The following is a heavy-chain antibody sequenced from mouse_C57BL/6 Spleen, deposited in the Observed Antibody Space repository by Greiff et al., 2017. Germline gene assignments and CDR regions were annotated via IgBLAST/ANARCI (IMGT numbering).Heavy chain of an antibody. CDR1: GYTFTRYW. Sequence: VQLQQPGAELVKPGASVKLSCKASGYTFTRYWMQWVKQRPGQGLEWIGEIDPSDSYTNYNQKFKGKATLTVDTSSSTAYMQLSSLTSEDSAVYYCARGTTVVSYYAMDYWGQGTSVTVSS. D-gene: IGHD1-1*01. CDR2: IDPSDSYT. CDR3: ARGTTVVSYYAMDY. V-gene: IGHV1-50*01. J-gene: IGHJ4*01.